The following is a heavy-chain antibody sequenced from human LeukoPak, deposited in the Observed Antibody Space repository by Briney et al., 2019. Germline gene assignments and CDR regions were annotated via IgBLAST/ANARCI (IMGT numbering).Heavy chain of an antibody. J-gene: IGHJ4*02. CDR1: GFTFTISA. CDR2: IVVGSGNT. Sequence: GASVTVSCTASGFTFTISAVQWVRQARGQRLGWIGWIVVGSGNTNYAQKFQERVTITRDMSTSTAYMELSSLRSEDTAVYYCAADCSSTSCYGGYFDYWGQGTLVTVSS. V-gene: IGHV1-58*01. CDR3: AADCSSTSCYGGYFDY. D-gene: IGHD2-2*01.